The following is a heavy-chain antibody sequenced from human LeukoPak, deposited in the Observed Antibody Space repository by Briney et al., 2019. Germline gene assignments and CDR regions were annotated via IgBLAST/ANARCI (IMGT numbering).Heavy chain of an antibody. J-gene: IGHJ1*01. CDR1: GYTSTSYA. CDR3: ARTLARSGWYVMVPYFQH. V-gene: IGHV7-4-1*02. D-gene: IGHD6-19*01. CDR2: INTNTGNP. Sequence: ASVKVTCKASGYTSTSYAMNWVRQAPGQGLEWMGWINTNTGNPTYAQGFTGRFVFSLDTSVSTAYLQISSLKAEDTAVYYCARTLARSGWYVMVPYFQHWGQGTLVTVSS.